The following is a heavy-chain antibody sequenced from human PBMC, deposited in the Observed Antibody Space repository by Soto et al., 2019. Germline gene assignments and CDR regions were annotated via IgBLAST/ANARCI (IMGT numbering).Heavy chain of an antibody. CDR2: ISYDGSNK. CDR1: GFTFSRYA. CDR3: ASSGGELLLDY. D-gene: IGHD1-26*01. V-gene: IGHV3-30-3*01. J-gene: IGHJ4*02. Sequence: QVQLVESGGGVVQPGRSLRLSCAASGFTFSRYAMHWVRQAPGKGLEWVAVISYDGSNKYYADSVKGRFTISRDNSKNTLYLQMNSLRAEDTAVYYCASSGGELLLDYWGQGTLVTVSS.